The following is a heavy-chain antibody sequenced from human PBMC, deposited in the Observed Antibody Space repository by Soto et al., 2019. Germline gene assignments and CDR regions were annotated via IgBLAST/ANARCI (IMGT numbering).Heavy chain of an antibody. V-gene: IGHV4-30-4*01. CDR3: ARGRYCLTGRCFPNWFDS. D-gene: IGHD2-15*01. CDR1: GDSISTVDYF. CDR2: IYNSTTT. Sequence: QVHLLESGPGLVKPSQTLSLTCSVSGDSISTVDYFWAWIRQPPGQALEYIGYIYNSTTTYYNPSFDSRVAISLDTSKSQFSLNVTSVTAADTAVYFCARGRYCLTGRCFPNWFDSWGQGTLVTVSS. J-gene: IGHJ5*01.